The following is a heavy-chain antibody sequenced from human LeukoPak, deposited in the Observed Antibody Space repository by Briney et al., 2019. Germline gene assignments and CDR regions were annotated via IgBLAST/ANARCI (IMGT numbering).Heavy chain of an antibody. V-gene: IGHV4-59*08. CDR1: GGSISSYY. CDR2: IYYSGST. D-gene: IGHD1-26*01. CDR3: ARRVGVRRNYAFDI. Sequence: SETLSLTCTVSGGSISSYYWSWIRQPPGKGLEWIGYIYYSGSTNYNPSLKSRVTISVDTSKNQFSLKLSSVTAADTAVYYCARRVGVRRNYAFDIWGQGTMVTVSS. J-gene: IGHJ3*02.